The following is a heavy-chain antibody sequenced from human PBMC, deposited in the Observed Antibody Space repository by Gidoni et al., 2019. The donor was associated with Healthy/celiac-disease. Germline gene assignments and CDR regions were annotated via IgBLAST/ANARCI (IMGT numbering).Heavy chain of an antibody. CDR2: IIPIFGTA. V-gene: IGHV1-69*01. CDR3: ARYNREGYYYYGMDV. CDR1: GGNCSSYA. D-gene: IGHD1-20*01. J-gene: IGHJ6*02. Sequence: QVQLVQSGAEVKKPGSSVKVSCKAAGGNCSSYALSWVRQAPGQGLAWMGGIIPIFGTATYAQTFQGRVTITADESTSTAYMELSSLRSEDTAVYYCARYNREGYYYYGMDVWGQGTTVTVSS.